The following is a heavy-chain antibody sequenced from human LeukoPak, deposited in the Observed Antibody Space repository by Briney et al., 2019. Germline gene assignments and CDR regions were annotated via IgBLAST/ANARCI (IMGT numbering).Heavy chain of an antibody. Sequence: SVKVSCKASGGTFSSCAISWVRQAPGQGREWMGRIIPIFGTANYAQKFQGRVTITTDESTSTAYMELSSLRSEDTAVYYCARACYYDSSGYPAFDIWGQGTMVTVSS. V-gene: IGHV1-69*05. CDR3: ARACYYDSSGYPAFDI. J-gene: IGHJ3*02. CDR1: GGTFSSCA. CDR2: IIPIFGTA. D-gene: IGHD3-22*01.